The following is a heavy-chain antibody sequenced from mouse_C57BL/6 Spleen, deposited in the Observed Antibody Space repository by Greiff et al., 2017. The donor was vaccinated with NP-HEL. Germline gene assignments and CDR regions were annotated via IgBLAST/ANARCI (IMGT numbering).Heavy chain of an antibody. J-gene: IGHJ2*01. CDR1: GYSITSGYY. Sequence: EVKLEESGPGLVKPSQSLSLTCSVTGYSITSGYYWNWIRQFPGNKLEWMGYISYDGSNNYNPSLKNRISITRDTSKNQFFLKLNSVTTEDTATYYCARSDTTVPFDYWGQGTTLTVSS. V-gene: IGHV3-6*01. CDR2: ISYDGSN. D-gene: IGHD1-1*01. CDR3: ARSDTTVPFDY.